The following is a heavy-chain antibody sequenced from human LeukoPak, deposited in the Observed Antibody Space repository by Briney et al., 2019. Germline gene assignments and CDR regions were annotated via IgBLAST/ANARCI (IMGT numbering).Heavy chain of an antibody. CDR2: IYSDNT. CDR1: GFTVSSNS. V-gene: IGHV3-53*01. Sequence: PGGSLRLSCTVSGFTVSSNSMSWVRQAPGKGLEWVSFIYSDNTHYSDSVKGRFTISRDNAKNSLYLQMNSLRAEDTAVYYCARMGYFDWLLWSFDYWGQGTLVTVSS. D-gene: IGHD3-9*01. J-gene: IGHJ4*02. CDR3: ARMGYFDWLLWSFDY.